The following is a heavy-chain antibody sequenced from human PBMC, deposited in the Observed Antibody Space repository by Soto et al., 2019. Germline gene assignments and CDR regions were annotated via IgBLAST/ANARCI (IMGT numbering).Heavy chain of an antibody. D-gene: IGHD1-26*01. V-gene: IGHV3-30-3*01. J-gene: IGHJ4*02. CDR2: ISYDGSNK. CDR1: GFTFSSYA. CDR3: AGQVGYYY. Sequence: QVQLVESGGGVVQPGRSLRLSCAASGFTFSSYAMHWVRQAPGKGLEWVAVISYDGSNKYYADSVKGRFTISRDNSKNTLYLQMNSLRAEDTAVYYCAGQVGYYYWGQGTLVNVSS.